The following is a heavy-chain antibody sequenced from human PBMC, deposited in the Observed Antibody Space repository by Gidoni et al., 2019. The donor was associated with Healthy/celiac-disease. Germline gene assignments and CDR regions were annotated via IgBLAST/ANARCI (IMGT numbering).Heavy chain of an antibody. CDR3: ARVMIATDYYYGMDV. D-gene: IGHD3-16*01. CDR1: GGSVSSGSYY. V-gene: IGHV4-61*01. CDR2: IYYSGST. J-gene: IGHJ6*02. Sequence: QVQLQESGPGLVKPSETLSLTCTVSGGSVSSGSYYWSWIRQPPGKGLEWIGYIYYSGSTNYNPSLKSRVTISVDTSKNQFSLKLSSVTAADTAVYYCARVMIATDYYYGMDVWGQGTTVTVSS.